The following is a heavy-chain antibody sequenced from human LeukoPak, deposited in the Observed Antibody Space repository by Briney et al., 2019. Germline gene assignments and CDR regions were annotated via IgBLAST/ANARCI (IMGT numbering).Heavy chain of an antibody. D-gene: IGHD2-21*01. CDR3: ARGTSGDYYYGMDV. Sequence: AETLSLTCAVDGGSFSGYYWSWIRQSPGKGLEWIGEISYSGGTNYNPSLKSRVTISVDTSKNHFSLKLSSVPAPDTAVYYCARGTSGDYYYGMDVWGQGTTVTVSS. CDR1: GGSFSGYY. V-gene: IGHV4-34*01. CDR2: ISYSGGT. J-gene: IGHJ6*02.